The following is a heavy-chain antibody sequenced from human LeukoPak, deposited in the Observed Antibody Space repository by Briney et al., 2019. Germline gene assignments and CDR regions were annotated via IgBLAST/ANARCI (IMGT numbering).Heavy chain of an antibody. Sequence: PGGSLRLSCAASGFTVSSNYMSWVRQAPGKGLEWVSVIYKSGSTYYADSVKGRFTISRDNSKNTLYLQMNSLRVEDTAVYYCATGVYGGNSYYFDYWGQGTLVTVSS. CDR2: IYKSGST. CDR3: ATGVYGGNSYYFDY. CDR1: GFTVSSNY. V-gene: IGHV3-66*01. D-gene: IGHD4-23*01. J-gene: IGHJ4*02.